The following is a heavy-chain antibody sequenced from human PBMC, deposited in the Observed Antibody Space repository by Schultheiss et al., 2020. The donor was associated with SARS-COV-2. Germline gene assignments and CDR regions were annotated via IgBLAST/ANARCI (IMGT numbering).Heavy chain of an antibody. Sequence: SETLSLTCAVYGGSFSGYYWSWIRQPPGKGLEWIGYIYYSGSTNYNPSLKSRVTISVDTSKNQFSLKLSSVTAADTAVYYCARSADYDILTGEIYYFDYWGQGTLVTVSS. D-gene: IGHD3-9*01. J-gene: IGHJ4*02. CDR1: GGSFSGYY. V-gene: IGHV4-59*12. CDR2: IYYSGST. CDR3: ARSADYDILTGEIYYFDY.